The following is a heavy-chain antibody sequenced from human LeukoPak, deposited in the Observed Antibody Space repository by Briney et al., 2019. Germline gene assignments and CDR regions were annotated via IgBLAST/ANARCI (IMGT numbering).Heavy chain of an antibody. CDR3: AREDSSGTYS. CDR1: GFTFSSYA. CDR2: ISYDGTNK. J-gene: IGHJ4*02. V-gene: IGHV3-30*04. D-gene: IGHD3-22*01. Sequence: GSLRLSCAASGFTFSSYAMHWVRQAPGKGLEWVTLISYDGTNKYYADSVKGRFTISRDNAKNTLYLQMNSLRAEDTAVYYCAREDSSGTYSWGQGILVTVSS.